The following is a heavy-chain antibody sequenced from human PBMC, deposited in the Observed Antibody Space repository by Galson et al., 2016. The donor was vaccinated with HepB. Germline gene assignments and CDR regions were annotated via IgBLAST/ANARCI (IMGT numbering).Heavy chain of an antibody. CDR1: GYTFTTYA. CDR3: VRRGAGYKYDY. J-gene: IGHJ4*02. V-gene: IGHV1-3*04. Sequence: VKVSCKASGYTFTTYALHWVRQAPGQRLEWVGWIITGNGSTKYSQKFQGRVTLTRDTSASTAYMDLSSLRSEDTAAYYCVRRGAGYKYDYWGQGTLVTVSS. CDR2: IITGNGST. D-gene: IGHD5-24*01.